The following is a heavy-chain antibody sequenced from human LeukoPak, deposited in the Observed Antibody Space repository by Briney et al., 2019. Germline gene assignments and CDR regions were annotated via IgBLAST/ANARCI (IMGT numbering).Heavy chain of an antibody. CDR3: ARDQRADHYDNTGGIDY. V-gene: IGHV4-59*11. J-gene: IGHJ4*02. Sequence: SETLSLTCTVSGGSMSSHYWTWVRQPPGKGLEWIGYISDTGSTNYDPSLKRRVTISLDTSRRQFSLNLTSVTATDTAVYYCARDQRADHYDNTGGIDYWGQGTLVTVSS. CDR2: ISDTGST. CDR1: GGSMSSHY. D-gene: IGHD3-22*01.